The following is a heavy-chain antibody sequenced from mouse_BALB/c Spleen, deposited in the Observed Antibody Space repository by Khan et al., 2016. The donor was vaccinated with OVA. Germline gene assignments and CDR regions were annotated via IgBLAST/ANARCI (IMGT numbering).Heavy chain of an antibody. D-gene: IGHD1-1*01. J-gene: IGHJ2*01. CDR2: INPHTGET. CDR3: ARIYGSDFDY. V-gene: IGHV1-20*02. CDR1: GYSFTGYF. Sequence: VHVKQSGPELVKPGASVKISCKASGYSFTGYFVNWVMQSHGKSLEWIGRINPHTGETFYNQKFKGKATLTVDESSSTAHMELRSLASEDSAVYYCARIYGSDFDYWGQGTTLTVSS.